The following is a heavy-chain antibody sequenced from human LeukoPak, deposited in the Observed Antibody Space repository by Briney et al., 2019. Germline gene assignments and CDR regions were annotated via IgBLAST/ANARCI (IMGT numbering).Heavy chain of an antibody. CDR2: IYYSGST. Sequence: PSETLSLTCTVSGGSISSYYWSWIRQPPGKGLEWIGYIYYSGSTNYNPSLKSRVTISVDTSKNQFSLKLSSVTAADTAVYYCARDESEGSSWYLGYWGQGTLVTVSS. CDR3: ARDESEGSSWYLGY. V-gene: IGHV4-59*01. J-gene: IGHJ4*02. CDR1: GGSISSYY. D-gene: IGHD6-13*01.